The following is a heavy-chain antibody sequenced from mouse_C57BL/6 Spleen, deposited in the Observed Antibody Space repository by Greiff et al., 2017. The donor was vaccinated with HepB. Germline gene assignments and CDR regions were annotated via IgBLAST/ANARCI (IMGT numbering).Heavy chain of an antibody. CDR2: ITPNYGTT. V-gene: IGHV1-39*01. CDR3: ANSPAWFAY. J-gene: IGHJ3*01. D-gene: IGHD6-1*01. CDR1: GYSFTDYN. Sequence: VQLKESGPELVKPGASVKISCKASGYSFTDYNMNWVKQSNGKSLECLVVITPNYGTTSYNQKFKGKATLTVDQSSSTAYMQLNSLTSEDSAVYYCANSPAWFAYWGQGTLVTVSA.